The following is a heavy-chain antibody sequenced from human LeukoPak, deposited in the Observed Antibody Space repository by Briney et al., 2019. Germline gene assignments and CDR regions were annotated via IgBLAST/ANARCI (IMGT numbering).Heavy chain of an antibody. V-gene: IGHV3-30*18. D-gene: IGHD2-2*01. CDR1: GFTLRSYG. CDR2: ISYDGSNK. CDR3: AKDLQLLALGDYYYGMDV. J-gene: IGHJ6*04. Sequence: GGSLRLSCAASGFTLRSYGMHWVRQAPGKGREWEADISYDGSNKYYADSVKGRFTISRDNSKNTLYLQMNSLRAEDTAVYYCAKDLQLLALGDYYYGMDVWGKGTTVTVSS.